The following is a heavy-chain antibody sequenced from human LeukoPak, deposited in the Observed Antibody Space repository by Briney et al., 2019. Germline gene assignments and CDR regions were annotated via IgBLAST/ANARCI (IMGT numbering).Heavy chain of an antibody. CDR2: IIPIFGTA. J-gene: IGHJ6*02. CDR3: ATDPYYYGSGSPPFRGMDV. Sequence: ASVKVSCKASGGTFSSYAISWVRQAPGQGLEWMGGIIPIFGTANYAQKFQGRVTITADESTSTAYMELSSLRSEDTAVYYCATDPYYYGSGSPPFRGMDVWGQGTTVTVSS. V-gene: IGHV1-69*01. D-gene: IGHD3-10*01. CDR1: GGTFSSYA.